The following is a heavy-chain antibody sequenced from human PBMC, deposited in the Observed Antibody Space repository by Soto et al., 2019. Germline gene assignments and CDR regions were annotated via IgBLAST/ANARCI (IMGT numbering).Heavy chain of an antibody. D-gene: IGHD2-2*02. V-gene: IGHV4-34*01. J-gene: IGHJ4*02. CDR3: ARADVVVPAAISRPYYFDC. CDR1: GGSFSGYY. Sequence: PSETLSLTCAVYGGSFSGYYWSWIRQPPGKGLEWIGEINHSGSTNYNPSLKSRVTISVDTSKNQFSLKLSSVTAADTAVYYCARADVVVPAAISRPYYFDCWGQGTLVTVSS. CDR2: INHSGST.